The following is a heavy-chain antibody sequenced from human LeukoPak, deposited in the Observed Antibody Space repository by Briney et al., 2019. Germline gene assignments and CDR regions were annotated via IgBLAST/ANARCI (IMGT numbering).Heavy chain of an antibody. D-gene: IGHD5-12*01. J-gene: IGHJ4*02. CDR1: GGSISSSSYY. CDR3: ARSGSGYLRYYFDY. CDR2: MYSSGST. V-gene: IGHV4-39*07. Sequence: NTSETLSLTCTVSGGSISSSSYYWGWIRQPPGKGLEWIGSMYSSGSTYYNPSLKSRVTISVDTSKNQFSLKLSSVTAADTAVYYCARSGSGYLRYYFDYWGQGTLVTVSS.